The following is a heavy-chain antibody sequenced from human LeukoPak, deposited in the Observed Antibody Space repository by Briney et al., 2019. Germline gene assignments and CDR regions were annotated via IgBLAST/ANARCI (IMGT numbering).Heavy chain of an antibody. V-gene: IGHV3-66*01. Sequence: GGPLRLSCVASGFTVSTNYMSWVRQAPGKGLEGVSVIDSGGNTNYADSVKGRFTISRDNSKNTLFLQMNSLRVEDTALYYCARVGYGSARDWGQGILVTVSS. D-gene: IGHD3-10*01. CDR1: GFTVSTNY. J-gene: IGHJ4*02. CDR2: IDSGGNT. CDR3: ARVGYGSARD.